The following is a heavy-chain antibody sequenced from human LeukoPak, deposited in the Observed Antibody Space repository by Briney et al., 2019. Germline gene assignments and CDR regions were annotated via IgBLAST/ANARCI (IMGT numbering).Heavy chain of an antibody. J-gene: IGHJ4*02. CDR2: ISWNSGSI. V-gene: IGHV3-9*01. D-gene: IGHD3-10*01. CDR3: AKDWKYYDSGSYYQPTYFDY. CDR1: GFTFDDYA. Sequence: GRSLRLSCAAFGFTFDDYAMHWVRQAPGKGLEWVSGISWNSGSIGYADSVKGRFTISRDNAKNSLYLQMNSLRAEDTALYYCAKDWKYYDSGSYYQPTYFDYWGQGTLVTVSS.